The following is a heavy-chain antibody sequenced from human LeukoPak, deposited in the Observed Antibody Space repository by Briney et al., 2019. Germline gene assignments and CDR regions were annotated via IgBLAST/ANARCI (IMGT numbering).Heavy chain of an antibody. J-gene: IGHJ6*04. D-gene: IGHD3-10*02. CDR3: AELGTTMIGGV. CDR1: GFTFSSYE. V-gene: IGHV3-48*03. Sequence: PGGSLRLSCAASGFTFSSYEMNWVRKAPGKGLEWGSYISSSGSTIYYADSVKGRFTISRDNAKNSLYLQMNRLRAEDTAVYYCAELGTTMIGGVWGKGTTVTISS. CDR2: ISSSGSTI.